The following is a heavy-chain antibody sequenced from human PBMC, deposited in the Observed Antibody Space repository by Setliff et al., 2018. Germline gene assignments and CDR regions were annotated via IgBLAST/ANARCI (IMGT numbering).Heavy chain of an antibody. CDR3: ARVSQLVVLSLYYYYGMDV. D-gene: IGHD6-6*01. Sequence: LSLTCTVSGGSISSSIYYWGRIRQPPGKGLEWIGSIYYSGSTYYNPSLKSRVTISVDTSKNQFSLKLSSVTAADTAVYYCARVSQLVVLSLYYYYGMDVWGQGTTVTVSS. CDR2: IYYSGST. J-gene: IGHJ6*02. CDR1: GGSISSSIYY. V-gene: IGHV4-39*07.